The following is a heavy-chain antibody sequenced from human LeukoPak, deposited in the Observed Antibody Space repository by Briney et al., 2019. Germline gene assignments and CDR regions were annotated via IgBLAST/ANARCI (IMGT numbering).Heavy chain of an antibody. V-gene: IGHV1-69*04. CDR1: GGTFTSYT. D-gene: IGHD3-22*01. CDR3: ARDTQDYYDSSGYPVL. CDR2: IIPILGIA. Sequence: ASVKVSCKASGGTFTSYTISWVRQGPGQGREWMGWIIPILGIANYTQKFQGRVTITADKSTSTAYMELSSLRSEDTAVYYCARDTQDYYDSSGYPVLWGQGTLVTVSS. J-gene: IGHJ4*02.